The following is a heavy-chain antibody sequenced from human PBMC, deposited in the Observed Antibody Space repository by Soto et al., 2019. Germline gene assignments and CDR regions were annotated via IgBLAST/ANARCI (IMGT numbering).Heavy chain of an antibody. J-gene: IGHJ5*02. CDR3: ARDLGGTRNNWFDP. CDR1: GGSISSGGYY. V-gene: IGHV4-31*03. Sequence: QVQLQESGPGLVKPSQTLSLTCTVSGGSISSGGYYWSWIRKHPGKGLEWIGYIYDSGSTYYIPSLKRRVTVAVDTSKNQFSLKLSSVTAADTAVYYCARDLGGTRNNWFDPWGQGTLVTVSS. D-gene: IGHD2-15*01. CDR2: IYDSGST.